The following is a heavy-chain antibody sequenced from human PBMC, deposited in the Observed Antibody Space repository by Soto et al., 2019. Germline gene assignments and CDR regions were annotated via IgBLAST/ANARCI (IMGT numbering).Heavy chain of an antibody. V-gene: IGHV3-33*01. J-gene: IGHJ4*02. Sequence: GGSLRLSCAASGFTFSSYGIHWVRQAPGKGLEWVGIIWYDGSSKYYADSVKGRFTISRDSSKNTVYLQMDSLRVEDTAVYYCARIGYSSSSFDYWGQGTQVTVSS. CDR3: ARIGYSSSSFDY. CDR1: GFTFSSYG. CDR2: IWYDGSSK. D-gene: IGHD6-6*01.